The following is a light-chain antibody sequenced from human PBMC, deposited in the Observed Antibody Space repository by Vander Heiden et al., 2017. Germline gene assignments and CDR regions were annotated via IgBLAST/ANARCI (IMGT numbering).Light chain of an antibody. CDR3: QQTYSTPPWT. CDR2: AAS. CDR1: QRISSY. V-gene: IGKV1-39*01. Sequence: DIQMTQSPSSLSASVGEIVTITCRASQRISSYLNWYKQKPGKAPKLLIYAASSLQSGLPSRFSARGPWPDFTLTISRLQPDDFATYSCQQTYSTPPWTFGQGTKVELK. J-gene: IGKJ1*01.